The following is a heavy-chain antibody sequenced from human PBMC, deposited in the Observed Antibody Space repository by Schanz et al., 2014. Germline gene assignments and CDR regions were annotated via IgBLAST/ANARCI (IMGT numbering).Heavy chain of an antibody. CDR3: AKGRFGELSAFDI. Sequence: EMQLLESGGGLAQPGGSLRLSCAASGFTFSDYWMSWVRQAPGKGLEWVSAISGSGGSTYYADSVKGRFTISRDNSKNTLYLQMNSLRAEDTAVYYCAKGRFGELSAFDIWGQGTMVTVSS. CDR2: ISGSGGST. J-gene: IGHJ3*02. V-gene: IGHV3-23*01. D-gene: IGHD3-10*01. CDR1: GFTFSDYW.